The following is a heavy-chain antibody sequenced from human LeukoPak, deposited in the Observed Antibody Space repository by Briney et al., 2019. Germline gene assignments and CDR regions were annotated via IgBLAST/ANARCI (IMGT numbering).Heavy chain of an antibody. J-gene: IGHJ5*02. CDR2: IYYSGRT. CDR3: ARLRAGYCSSTSCYVESWFDP. CDR1: GGSISSSSYY. D-gene: IGHD2-2*01. Sequence: SETLSLTCTVSGGSISSSSYYWGWIRQPPGKGLEWIGYIYYSGRTYYNPSLKSRVTISVDTSKSQFSLKLSSVTAADTAVYYCARLRAGYCSSTSCYVESWFDPWGQGTLVTVSS. V-gene: IGHV4-39*07.